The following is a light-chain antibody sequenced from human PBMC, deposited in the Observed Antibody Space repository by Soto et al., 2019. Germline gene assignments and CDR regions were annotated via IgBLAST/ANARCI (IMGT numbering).Light chain of an antibody. CDR1: QSVDTN. J-gene: IGKJ5*01. Sequence: EIVMTQSPATLSLSPGDTATLSCRASQSVDTNLAWYVQKPGQAPRRLMYGVSTWDTGVTARFSGSWSGTEFTLTISSLQSEDFAIYYCQQYKSWPITFGQGTRLEIK. V-gene: IGKV3D-15*01. CDR2: GVS. CDR3: QQYKSWPIT.